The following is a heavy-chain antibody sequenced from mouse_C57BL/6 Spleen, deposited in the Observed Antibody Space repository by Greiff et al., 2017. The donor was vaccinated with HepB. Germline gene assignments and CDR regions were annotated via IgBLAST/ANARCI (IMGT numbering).Heavy chain of an antibody. V-gene: IGHV1-15*01. CDR3: TRSGMVTRYFDV. D-gene: IGHD2-2*01. J-gene: IGHJ1*03. Sequence: VQLQQSGAELVRPGASVTLSCKASGYTFTDYEMHWVKQTPVHGLEWIGAIDPETGGTAYNQKFKGKAILTADKSSSTAYMELRSLTSEDSAVYYCTRSGMVTRYFDVWGTGTTVTVSS. CDR1: GYTFTDYE. CDR2: IDPETGGT.